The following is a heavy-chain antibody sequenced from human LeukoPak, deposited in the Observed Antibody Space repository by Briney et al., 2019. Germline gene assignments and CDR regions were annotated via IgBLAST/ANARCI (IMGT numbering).Heavy chain of an antibody. CDR1: GFAFNTYA. D-gene: IGHD2/OR15-2a*01. Sequence: GGSLRLSCITSGFAFNTYAMHWVRQAPGKGLEWISYISPASNTIYYADSVEGRFTISRDNAKNSVFLQMSSLRDEDTAVYYCARDRPNILGLDPWGQGTLVTVSS. CDR3: ARDRPNILGLDP. J-gene: IGHJ5*02. CDR2: ISPASNTI. V-gene: IGHV3-48*02.